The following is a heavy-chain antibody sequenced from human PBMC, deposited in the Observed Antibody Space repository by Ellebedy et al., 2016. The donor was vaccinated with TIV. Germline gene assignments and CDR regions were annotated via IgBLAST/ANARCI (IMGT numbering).Heavy chain of an antibody. CDR3: ARDYRECAMDV. V-gene: IGHV3-48*02. CDR1: GFTFSTYS. Sequence: GESLKISCAASGFTFSTYSMSWVRQAPGKGLEWVSYIRSDSSIINYADSVKGRFTISRDNAKDSLSLKMNSLRDEDTGVYYCARDYRECAMDVWGQGTTVTVSS. CDR2: IRSDSSII. D-gene: IGHD5-24*01. J-gene: IGHJ6*02.